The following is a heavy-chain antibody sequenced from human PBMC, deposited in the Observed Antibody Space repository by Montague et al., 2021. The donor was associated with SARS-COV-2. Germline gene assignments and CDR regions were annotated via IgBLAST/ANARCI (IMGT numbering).Heavy chain of an antibody. J-gene: IGHJ4*02. CDR3: ARGDSSGYYYLFDY. CDR2: IGTAGDT. Sequence: SLRLSCAASGFTFSSYDMHWVRQATGKGLEWVSAIGTAGDTYYPGSVKGRFTISRENAKNSLYLQMNSLRAGDTVVYYCARGDSSGYYYLFDYWGQGTLVTVSS. CDR1: GFTFSSYD. D-gene: IGHD3-22*01. V-gene: IGHV3-13*04.